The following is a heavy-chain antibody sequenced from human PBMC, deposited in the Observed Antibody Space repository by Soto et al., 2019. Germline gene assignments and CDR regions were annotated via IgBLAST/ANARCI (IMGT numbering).Heavy chain of an antibody. CDR1: GGSVSSETHF. J-gene: IGHJ4*02. CDR2: IYHSGIT. Sequence: QVQLQESGPGVVRSSETLSLTCAVFGGSVSSETHFWSWIRQPPGKGLEWIGYIYHSGITNSNPSLKGRLTISVDKSTNHFSLSLASVTAADTAIYYCAREDMSGTYYFDSWGQGTPVTVSS. D-gene: IGHD1-26*01. CDR3: AREDMSGTYYFDS. V-gene: IGHV4-61*03.